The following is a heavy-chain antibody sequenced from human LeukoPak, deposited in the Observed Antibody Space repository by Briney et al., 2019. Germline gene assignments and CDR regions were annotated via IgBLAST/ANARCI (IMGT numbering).Heavy chain of an antibody. D-gene: IGHD3-9*01. CDR2: IYTSGST. V-gene: IGHV4-4*07. CDR1: GGSISSYY. J-gene: IGHJ3*02. Sequence: PSETLSLTCTVSGGSISSYYWSWIRQPAGKGLEWIGRIYTSGSTNYNPSLKSRVTMSVDTSKNQFSLKLSPVTAADTAVYYCARAHYDILTGGAFDIWGQGTMVTVSS. CDR3: ARAHYDILTGGAFDI.